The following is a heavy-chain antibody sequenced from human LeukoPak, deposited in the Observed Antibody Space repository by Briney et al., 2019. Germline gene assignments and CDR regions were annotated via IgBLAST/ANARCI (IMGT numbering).Heavy chain of an antibody. D-gene: IGHD4-17*01. CDR2: ISSNGGST. Sequence: GGSLRLSCAASGFTFSSYAMHWVRQAPGEGLEYVSAISSNGGSTYYANSVKGRFTISRDNSKNTLYLQMGSLRAEDMAVYYCARGGADYGDYAPFDYWGQGTLVTVSS. J-gene: IGHJ4*02. V-gene: IGHV3-64*01. CDR3: ARGGADYGDYAPFDY. CDR1: GFTFSSYA.